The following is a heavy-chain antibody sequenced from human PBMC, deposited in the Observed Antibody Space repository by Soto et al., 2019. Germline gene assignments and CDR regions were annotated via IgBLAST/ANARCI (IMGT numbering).Heavy chain of an antibody. D-gene: IGHD4-17*01. J-gene: IGHJ6*02. V-gene: IGHV3-53*01. CDR1: GFTVSSNY. CDR3: ARDLPNYGGNSVRGYYYYGMDV. Sequence: GGSLRLSCAASGFTVSSNYMSWVRQAPGKGLEWVSVIYSGGSTYYADSVKGRFTISRDNSKNTLYLQMNSLRAEDTAVYYCARDLPNYGGNSVRGYYYYGMDVWGQGTTVTVSS. CDR2: IYSGGST.